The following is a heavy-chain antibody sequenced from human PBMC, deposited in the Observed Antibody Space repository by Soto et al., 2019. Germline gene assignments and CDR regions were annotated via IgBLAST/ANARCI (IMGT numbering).Heavy chain of an antibody. V-gene: IGHV4-38-2*02. D-gene: IGHD6-19*01. CDR1: WDSISSGSY. Sequence: PPDPMSLTCTVSWDSISSGSYGGGIRQPPGEGPEWIASIYHGGTTFYNPSLKSRISISVDTSKNQFSLRLTSVTAADTATYYCARVHVMVVAGSTFDYWGRGTLVTVSS. CDR2: IYHGGTT. J-gene: IGHJ4*03. CDR3: ARVHVMVVAGSTFDY.